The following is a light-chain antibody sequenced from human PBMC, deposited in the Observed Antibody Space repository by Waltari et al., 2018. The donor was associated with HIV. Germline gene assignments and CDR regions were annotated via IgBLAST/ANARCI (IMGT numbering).Light chain of an antibody. CDR1: SSDVGGYNY. V-gene: IGLV2-14*01. Sequence: QSALTQPASSPSQPGQSITISCTGTSSDVGGYNYVSWYQQHPGKAPKLMIYEVSNRPSGVSDRFSGSKSGNTASLTISGLQAEDEADYYCSSYISSSPVVFGGGTKLTVL. CDR3: SSYISSSPVV. J-gene: IGLJ3*02. CDR2: EVS.